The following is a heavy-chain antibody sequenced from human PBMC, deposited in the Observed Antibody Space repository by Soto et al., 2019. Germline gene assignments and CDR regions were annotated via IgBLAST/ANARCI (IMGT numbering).Heavy chain of an antibody. CDR1: GYTFTSYD. CDR3: ARGPLSGVRGGYYYYYYGMDV. J-gene: IGHJ6*02. Sequence: GASVKVSCKASGYTFTSYDINWVRQATGQGLEWMGWMNPNSGNTDYAHKFQGRVTMTRNTSISTAYMELSSLRSEDTAVYYCARGPLSGVRGGYYYYYYGMDVWGQGTTVTVS. V-gene: IGHV1-8*02. CDR2: MNPNSGNT. D-gene: IGHD3-10*01.